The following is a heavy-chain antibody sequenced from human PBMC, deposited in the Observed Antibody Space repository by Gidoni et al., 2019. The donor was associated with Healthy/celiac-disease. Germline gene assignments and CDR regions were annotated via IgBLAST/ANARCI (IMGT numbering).Heavy chain of an antibody. CDR2: INHSGST. D-gene: IGHD3-16*02. Sequence: QVQLQQWGAGLLKPSETLSLTCAVYGGSFSGYYWSWIRQPPGKGLEWIGEINHSGSTNYNPSLKSRVTISVDTSKNQFSLKVSSVTAADTAVYYCARGKAYVWGSYRHQQVFDYWGQGTLVTVSS. CDR3: ARGKAYVWGSYRHQQVFDY. V-gene: IGHV4-34*01. CDR1: GGSFSGYY. J-gene: IGHJ4*02.